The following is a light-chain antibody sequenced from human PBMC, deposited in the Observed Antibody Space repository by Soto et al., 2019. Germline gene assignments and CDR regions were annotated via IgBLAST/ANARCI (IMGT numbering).Light chain of an antibody. CDR3: QQYGSSPVT. V-gene: IGKV3-15*01. Sequence: EIVMTQSPATLSVSPGGRATLSGRASQSIGDTLAWYQQKPGQAPRLLIYGASSRVTGFPARFSGSGSGTDFTLTISRLEPEDFAVYYCQQYGSSPVTFGQGTKVDIK. J-gene: IGKJ1*01. CDR1: QSIGDT. CDR2: GAS.